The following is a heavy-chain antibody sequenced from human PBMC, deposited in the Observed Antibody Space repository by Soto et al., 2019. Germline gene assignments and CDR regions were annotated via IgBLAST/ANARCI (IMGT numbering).Heavy chain of an antibody. CDR2: ISSSGSTI. CDR3: ARWPNYGDYVHAFDI. V-gene: IGHV3-11*01. J-gene: IGHJ3*02. D-gene: IGHD4-17*01. Sequence: GGSLRLSCAASGFTFSDYYMSWIRQAPGKGLEWVSYISSSGSTIYYADSVKGRFTISRDNAKNSLYLQMNSLRAEDTAVYYCARWPNYGDYVHAFDIWGQGTMVTVSS. CDR1: GFTFSDYY.